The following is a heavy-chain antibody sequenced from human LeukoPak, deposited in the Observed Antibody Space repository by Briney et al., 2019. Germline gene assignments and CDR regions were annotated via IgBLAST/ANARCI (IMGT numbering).Heavy chain of an antibody. CDR3: ARRHLPVESNDRDDY. CDR2: ISGDGSST. J-gene: IGHJ4*02. Sequence: PGGSLRLSCAASGFTFSSYGMHWVRQAPGKGLVWVSRISGDGSSTTYADFVKGRFTISRDNAKNTLYLQMNGLGAEDTAVYYCARRHLPVESNDRDDYWGQGTLVTVSS. D-gene: IGHD6-19*01. V-gene: IGHV3-74*01. CDR1: GFTFSSYG.